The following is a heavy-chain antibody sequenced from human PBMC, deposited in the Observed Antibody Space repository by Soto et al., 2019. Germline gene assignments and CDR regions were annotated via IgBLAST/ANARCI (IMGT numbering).Heavy chain of an antibody. CDR2: ISGRDDST. CDR3: AKRALFYPGGFDS. CDR1: GFTLSSYS. V-gene: IGHV3-23*01. D-gene: IGHD2-15*01. Sequence: EVQLSESGGGLVQPGGSLRLSCAASGFTLSSYSMGWVRQAPGKGLEWVSAISGRDDSTNYADSVRGRFSISRDNSKNTLESQTRSLRGGDTGDYYCAKRALFYPGGFDSWGQGTPVTVSS. J-gene: IGHJ4*02.